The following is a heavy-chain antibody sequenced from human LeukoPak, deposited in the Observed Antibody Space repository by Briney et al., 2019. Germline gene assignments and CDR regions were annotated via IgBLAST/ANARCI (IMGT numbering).Heavy chain of an antibody. CDR3: ARAGPIDY. CDR2: IYSGGNT. J-gene: IGHJ4*02. V-gene: IGHV3-53*01. Sequence: GGSLRLSRAPSGINVSSNYMSSVRQAPGKGLEWVSVIYSGGNTYYADSVKGRFTISRDNSKNTVYLQMNSLRAEDTAVYYCARAGPIDYWGQGTLVTVSS. CDR1: GINVSSNY.